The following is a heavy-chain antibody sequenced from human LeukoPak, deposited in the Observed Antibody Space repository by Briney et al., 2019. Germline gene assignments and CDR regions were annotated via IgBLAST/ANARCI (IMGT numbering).Heavy chain of an antibody. V-gene: IGHV4-4*07. CDR1: GGSISSYY. CDR3: AKDGTRPYYGSGSYYNYFEN. J-gene: IGHJ4*02. D-gene: IGHD3-10*01. Sequence: PSETLSLTCTVSGGSISSYYWSWIRQPAGKRLEWIGRIYNTGRTNYNRSLKSRVTMSVDTSKNQFSLKLSSVTAADTAVYYCAKDGTRPYYGSGSYYNYFENWGQGTLVTVSS. CDR2: IYNTGRT.